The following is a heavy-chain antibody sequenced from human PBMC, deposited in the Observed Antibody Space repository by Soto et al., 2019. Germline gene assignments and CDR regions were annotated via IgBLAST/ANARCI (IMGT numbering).Heavy chain of an antibody. CDR3: ARVSDFWSGYGTVYYYYYYMDV. Sequence: ASVKVSCKASGYTFTSYDINWVRQATGQGLEWMGWMNPNSGNTGYAQKFQGRVTMTRNTSISTAYMELSSLRSEDTAVYYCARVSDFWSGYGTVYYYYYYMDVWGKGTTVTVSS. V-gene: IGHV1-8*01. CDR2: MNPNSGNT. D-gene: IGHD3-3*01. CDR1: GYTFTSYD. J-gene: IGHJ6*03.